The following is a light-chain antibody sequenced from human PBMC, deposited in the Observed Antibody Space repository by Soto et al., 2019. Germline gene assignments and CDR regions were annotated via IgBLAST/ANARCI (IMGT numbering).Light chain of an antibody. V-gene: IGLV1-47*02. Sequence: QSVLTQPPSASGTPGQRVTISCSGYSSSVGTNHVYWYQQLPGMAPKVLISNNNQRPSGVPDRFSGSKSGTSASLAISGLRSEDEADYYCAAWDDNFSTYVFGSGTKLTVL. CDR1: SSSVGTNH. CDR2: NNN. J-gene: IGLJ1*01. CDR3: AAWDDNFSTYV.